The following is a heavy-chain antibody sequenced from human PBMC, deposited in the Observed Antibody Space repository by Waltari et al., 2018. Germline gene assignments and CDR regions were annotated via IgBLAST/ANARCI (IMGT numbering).Heavy chain of an antibody. CDR2: IYYSGST. CDR1: GGSISSYY. D-gene: IGHD3-22*01. Sequence: QVQLQESGPGLVKPSETLSLTCTVSGGSISSYYWSWIRQPPGKGLEWIGYIYYSGSTNYNPSLKSRVTISVDTSKNQFSLKLSSVTAADTAVYYCASISSGYYYKAFDIWGQGTMVTVSS. V-gene: IGHV4-59*01. CDR3: ASISSGYYYKAFDI. J-gene: IGHJ3*02.